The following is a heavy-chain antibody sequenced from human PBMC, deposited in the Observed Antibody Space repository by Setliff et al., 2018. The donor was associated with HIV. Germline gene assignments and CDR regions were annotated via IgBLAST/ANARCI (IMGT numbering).Heavy chain of an antibody. D-gene: IGHD2-15*01. CDR1: GFTFSSYA. CDR3: ATRGRAYYLDTSGYFDS. Sequence: LSLSCAASGFTFSSYAMHWVRQASGKGLEWVAIISYDGGIKNYADSVKGRFTISRDNSQNTLFLQMDNLRPEDTAVYYCATRGRAYYLDTSGYFDSWGQGALVTVSS. J-gene: IGHJ4*02. CDR2: ISYDGGIK. V-gene: IGHV3-30*14.